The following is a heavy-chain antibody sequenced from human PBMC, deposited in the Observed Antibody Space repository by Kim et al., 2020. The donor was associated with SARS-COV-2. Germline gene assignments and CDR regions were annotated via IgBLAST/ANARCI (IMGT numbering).Heavy chain of an antibody. V-gene: IGHV1-8*01. J-gene: IGHJ5*02. CDR2: MNPNSGNT. CDR1: GYTFTSYD. D-gene: IGHD2-2*01. Sequence: ASVKVSCKASGYTFTSYDINWVRQATGQGLEWMGWMNPNSGNTGYAQKFQGRVTMTRNTSISTAYMELSSLRSEDTAVYYCARGRRGIAERVLGLVPASRGSNWFDPWGQGTLVTVSS. CDR3: ARGRRGIAERVLGLVPASRGSNWFDP.